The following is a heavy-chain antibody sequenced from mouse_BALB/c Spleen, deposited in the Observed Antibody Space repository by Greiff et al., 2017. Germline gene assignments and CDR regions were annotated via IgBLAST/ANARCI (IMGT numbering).Heavy chain of an antibody. CDR1: GFTFSSYA. Sequence: EVQVVESGGGLVKPGGSLKLSCAASGFTFSSYAMSWVRQTPEKRLEWVASIYTGGNTYYPDSVKGRFTISRDNARNILYLQMSSLRSEDTAMYYCAREVRYFDYWGQGTTLTVSS. D-gene: IGHD1-3*01. V-gene: IGHV5-6-5*01. CDR3: AREVRYFDY. J-gene: IGHJ2*01. CDR2: IYTGGNT.